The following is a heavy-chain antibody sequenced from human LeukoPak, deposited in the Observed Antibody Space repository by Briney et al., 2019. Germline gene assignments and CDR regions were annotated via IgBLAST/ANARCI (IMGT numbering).Heavy chain of an antibody. J-gene: IGHJ4*02. V-gene: IGHV3-7*01. D-gene: IGHD1-26*01. CDR3: ARCGSESDY. Sequence: GGSLRLSCAASGFTFSGYWMTWVRQAPGRGLEWVANIKEDGSQKNYVDSVKGRFTISRDNAKDSLYLQMDSLRAEDTAVYYCARCGSESDYWGQGTLVTVSS. CDR2: IKEDGSQK. CDR1: GFTFSGYW.